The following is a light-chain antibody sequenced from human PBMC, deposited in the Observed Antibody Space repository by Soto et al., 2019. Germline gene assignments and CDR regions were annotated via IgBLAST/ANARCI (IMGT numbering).Light chain of an antibody. J-gene: IGKJ1*01. V-gene: IGKV2-24*01. CDR2: QIS. CDR3: MQASQLRT. CDR1: ESLLHTSGKTY. Sequence: IVLTQTPLSSRVTLGQAASISCSSSESLLHTSGKTYLSWLQLRPGQPPRLLLYQISQQPPGVPDRFTGSGAGTNFTLTISGVEADDIGIYYCMQASQLRTFGQGTKVEIK.